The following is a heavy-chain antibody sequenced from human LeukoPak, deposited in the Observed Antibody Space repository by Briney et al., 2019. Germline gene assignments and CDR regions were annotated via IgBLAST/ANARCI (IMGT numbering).Heavy chain of an antibody. CDR3: ARESLLGMVAMGQSSYYGMDV. CDR1: GYTFTGYY. J-gene: IGHJ6*02. D-gene: IGHD5-12*01. CDR2: INPNSGGT. Sequence: ASVKVSCKASGYTFTGYYMHWVRQAPGQGLEWMGWINPNSGGTNYAQKFQGRVTMTRDTSISTAYMELSRLRSDDTAEYYCARESLLGMVAMGQSSYYGMDVWGQGTTVTVSS. V-gene: IGHV1-2*02.